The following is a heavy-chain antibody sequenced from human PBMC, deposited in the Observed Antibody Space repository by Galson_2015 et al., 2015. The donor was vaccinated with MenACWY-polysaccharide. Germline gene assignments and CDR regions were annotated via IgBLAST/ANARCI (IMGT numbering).Heavy chain of an antibody. CDR2: MWYDGSNQ. CDR3: ATGDSHAFDI. D-gene: IGHD3-10*01. V-gene: IGHV3-33*01. J-gene: IGHJ3*02. CDR1: GFTFSRYG. Sequence: SLRLSCAASGFTFSRYGMHWVRQAPGKGLEWVALMWYDGSNQNYADSVKGRFTISRDNSKNTLYLQMNSLRAEDTAAYYCATGDSHAFDIWGQGTMVSVSS.